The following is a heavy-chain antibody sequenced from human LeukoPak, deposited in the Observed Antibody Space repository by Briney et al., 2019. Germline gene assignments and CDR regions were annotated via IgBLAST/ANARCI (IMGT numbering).Heavy chain of an antibody. J-gene: IGHJ6*03. CDR2: INPNSGGT. Sequence: ASVKVSCKASGYTFTGYYMHWVRQARRQGLEWMGWINPNSGGTNYAQKFQGRVTMTRDTSISTAYMELSRLRSDDTAVYYCAITPKGGYYYYYMDVWGKGTTVTVSS. CDR1: GYTFTGYY. CDR3: AITPKGGYYYYYMDV. V-gene: IGHV1-2*02.